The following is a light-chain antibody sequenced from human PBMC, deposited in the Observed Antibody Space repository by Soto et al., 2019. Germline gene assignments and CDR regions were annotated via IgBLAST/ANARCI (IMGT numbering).Light chain of an antibody. CDR1: SSDIGNFNY. Sequence: QSALTQPASVSGSPGQSITISCTGTSSDIGNFNYVSWYQQNPGKAPTLMIYEVTNRPSGISNRFSGSKSGNTASLTISGLRAEDEADYYCGTRDSSRIGYVFGTGTKLTVL. V-gene: IGLV2-14*01. CDR2: EVT. J-gene: IGLJ1*01. CDR3: GTRDSSRIGYV.